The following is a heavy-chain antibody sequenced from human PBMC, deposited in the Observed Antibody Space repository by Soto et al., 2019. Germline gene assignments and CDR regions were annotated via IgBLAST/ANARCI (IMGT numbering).Heavy chain of an antibody. CDR2: ISYSGST. CDR1: GGSINSSRYF. J-gene: IGHJ4*02. D-gene: IGHD3-3*01. Sequence: PSETLSLTCTVSGGSINSSRYFWGWVRQPPGKGQEWIGTISYSGSTYYSPSLQSRLTISIDTSKHQFSLRLSSVTAADTAVYYCARQLRNNFWSGYFSTPVSCDYWGQGTMVTVYS. V-gene: IGHV4-39*01. CDR3: ARQLRNNFWSGYFSTPVSCDY.